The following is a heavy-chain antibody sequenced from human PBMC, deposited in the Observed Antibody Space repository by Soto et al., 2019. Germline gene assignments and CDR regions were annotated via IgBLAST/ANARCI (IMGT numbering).Heavy chain of an antibody. D-gene: IGHD3-22*01. CDR2: INPSGGST. V-gene: IGHV1-46*01. J-gene: IGHJ4*02. Sequence: ASVKVSCKASGYTFTSYYMHWVRQAPGQGLEWMGIINPSGGSTSYAQKFQGRVTMTRDTSTSTVYMELSSLRSEDTAVYYCARDCDPSYYYDSSGRSFDYWGQGTLVTAPQ. CDR1: GYTFTSYY. CDR3: ARDCDPSYYYDSSGRSFDY.